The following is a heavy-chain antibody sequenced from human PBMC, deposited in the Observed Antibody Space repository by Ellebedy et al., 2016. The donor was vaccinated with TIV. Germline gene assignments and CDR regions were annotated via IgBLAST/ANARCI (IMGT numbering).Heavy chain of an antibody. CDR2: ISISSDYT. Sequence: PGGFLRLSCAASGFTFSDYYMSWIRQAPGKGLEWVSFISISSDYTYDADSVKGRFTIYRNNAKNTLYLQMNSLGADDTAVFYCARGYSSGWFDYWGQGTLVTVSS. J-gene: IGHJ4*02. D-gene: IGHD6-19*01. CDR3: ARGYSSGWFDY. CDR1: GFTFSDYY. V-gene: IGHV3-11*06.